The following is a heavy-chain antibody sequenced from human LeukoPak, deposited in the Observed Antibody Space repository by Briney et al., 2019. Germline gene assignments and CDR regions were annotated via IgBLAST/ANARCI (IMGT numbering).Heavy chain of an antibody. CDR1: GFTFSSYA. Sequence: GGSLRLSCAASGFTFSSYAMSWVRQAPGKGLEWVSFDRYDGSTQQYADSVKGRFIVSRDNSKNTFYLQMNSLESEDTAVYYCAKPKVAFGMMSIGGHDYWGPGTLVTVS. CDR2: DRYDGSTQ. V-gene: IGHV3-30*02. D-gene: IGHD3-10*01. J-gene: IGHJ4*02. CDR3: AKPKVAFGMMSIGGHDY.